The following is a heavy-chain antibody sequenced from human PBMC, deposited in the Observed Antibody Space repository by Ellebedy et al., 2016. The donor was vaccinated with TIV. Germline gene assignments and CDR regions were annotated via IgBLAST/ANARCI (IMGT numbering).Heavy chain of an antibody. CDR1: GFTFSSYW. CDR2: INSDGSST. Sequence: GESLKISCAASGFTFSSYWMHWVRQAPGKGLVWVSRINSDGSSTSYANSVKGRFTISRDNAKNTLSLQMNSLRVEDTAVYYCAKNQGDGRPYYYAMDVWGQGATVTVS. V-gene: IGHV3-74*01. J-gene: IGHJ6*02. CDR3: AKNQGDGRPYYYAMDV. D-gene: IGHD3-16*01.